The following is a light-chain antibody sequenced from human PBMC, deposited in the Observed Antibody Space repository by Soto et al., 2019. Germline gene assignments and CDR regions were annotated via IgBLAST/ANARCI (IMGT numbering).Light chain of an antibody. Sequence: QTVVTQEPSFSVSPGGTVTLTCGLSSGSVSTSYYPSWYQQTPGQAPRTLIYSTSTRSSGVPDRFSGSILGNKAALTITGAQAEDESDYYCVLYMGSGNRVFGGGTKLTGL. J-gene: IGLJ2*01. CDR3: VLYMGSGNRV. CDR1: SGSVSTSYY. V-gene: IGLV8-61*01. CDR2: STS.